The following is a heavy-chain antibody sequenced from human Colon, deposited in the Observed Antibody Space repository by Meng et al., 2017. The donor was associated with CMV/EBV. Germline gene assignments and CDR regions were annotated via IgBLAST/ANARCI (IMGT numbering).Heavy chain of an antibody. CDR1: GFSFSESG. D-gene: IGHD3-3*01. CDR2: TDTTNH. J-gene: IGHJ4*02. CDR3: SNGLLGVQGH. Sequence: QVQVVESGGGVGQRGGSLRLSCGASGFSFSESGIHWLRQAPGKGLEWVSFTDTTNHYYADSVKGRFTISRDDSKRMVYLQMNNLKTEDTAMYFCSNGLLGVQGHWGQGTLVTVSS. V-gene: IGHV3-30*02.